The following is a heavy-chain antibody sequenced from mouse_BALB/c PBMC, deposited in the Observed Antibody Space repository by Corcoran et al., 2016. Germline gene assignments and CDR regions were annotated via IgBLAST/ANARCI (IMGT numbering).Heavy chain of an antibody. V-gene: IGHV1-26*01. CDR3: ARSRSLFITTVVAPFAY. CDR1: GYTFTNYG. CDR2: INPYNGGT. Sequence: IQLVQSGPELKKPGETVKISCKASGYTFTNYGMNWVKQSHGKNLEWIGLINPYNGGTSYNQKFKGKATLTVDKSSSTAYMELLSLTSEDSAVYYCARSRSLFITTVVAPFAYWGQGTLVTVSA. D-gene: IGHD1-1*01. J-gene: IGHJ3*01.